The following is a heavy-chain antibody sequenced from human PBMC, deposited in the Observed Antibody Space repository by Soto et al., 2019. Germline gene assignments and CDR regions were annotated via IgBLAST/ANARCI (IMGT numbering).Heavy chain of an antibody. Sequence: SETLSLTCTVSGASISIGDYYWSWIRQPPGKGLQWIGYIYYSGSTYYNPSLRSRITISLDTSRNQFSLKLTSVTAADTAVYYCARVRQSIFGVVIACRGFDYWGQGTVVTVSS. V-gene: IGHV4-30-4*01. J-gene: IGHJ4*02. CDR3: ARVRQSIFGVVIACRGFDY. CDR1: GASISIGDYY. D-gene: IGHD3-3*01. CDR2: IYYSGST.